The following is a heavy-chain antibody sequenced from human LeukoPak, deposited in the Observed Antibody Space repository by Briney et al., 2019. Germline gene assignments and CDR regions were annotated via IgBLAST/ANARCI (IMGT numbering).Heavy chain of an antibody. CDR3: ARDQYSSGSRFDY. D-gene: IGHD6-19*01. CDR1: GYTFTSYD. Sequence: ASVKVSCKASGYTFTSYDINWVRQAPGQGLEWMGWINPNSGGTNYAQKLQGRVTMTTDTSTSTAYMELRSLRSDDTAVYYCARDQYSSGSRFDYWGQGTLVTVSS. V-gene: IGHV1-18*01. J-gene: IGHJ4*02. CDR2: INPNSGGT.